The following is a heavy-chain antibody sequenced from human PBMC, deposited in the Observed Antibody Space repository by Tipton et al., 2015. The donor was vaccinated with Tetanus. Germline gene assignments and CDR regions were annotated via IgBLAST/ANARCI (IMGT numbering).Heavy chain of an antibody. CDR3: ARGYNGYDILTAYPHYFDS. CDR2: VHNSGST. V-gene: IGHV4-59*01. Sequence: TLSLTCAVSDGSISTYYWSWVRQPPGRGLEWIGNVHNSGSTRYSPSLRSRVTLSVDTSKNQFSLKLSAVTAADTAVYYCARGYNGYDILTAYPHYFDSWGQGTLVTVSS. J-gene: IGHJ4*02. CDR1: DGSISTYY. D-gene: IGHD3-9*01.